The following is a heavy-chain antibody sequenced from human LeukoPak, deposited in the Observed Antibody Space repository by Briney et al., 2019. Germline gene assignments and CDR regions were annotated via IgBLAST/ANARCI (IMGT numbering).Heavy chain of an antibody. CDR3: ARNYFGYGSGSYYNSDY. CDR2: IIPILGIA. CDR1: GGTLSSYA. J-gene: IGHJ4*02. V-gene: IGHV1-69*04. D-gene: IGHD3-10*01. Sequence: SVKVSCKASGGTLSSYAISWVRQAPGQGLEWMGRIIPILGIANYAQKFQGRVTITADKSTSTAYMELSSLRSEDTAVYYCARNYFGYGSGSYYNSDYWGRGTLVTVSS.